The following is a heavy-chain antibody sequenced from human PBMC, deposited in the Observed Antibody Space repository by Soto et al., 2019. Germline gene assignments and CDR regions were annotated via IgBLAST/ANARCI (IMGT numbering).Heavy chain of an antibody. Sequence: ASVKVSCKASGYTFTSYGISWVRQAPGQGLEWVGWISAYNGNTSYAQKLQGRVTMTTDTSTSTAYMELRSLRSDDTAVYYCARSGDYDFWCGYQYYYYGMDVWGQGTTVTVSS. D-gene: IGHD3-3*01. J-gene: IGHJ6*02. CDR3: ARSGDYDFWCGYQYYYYGMDV. CDR2: ISAYNGNT. V-gene: IGHV1-18*01. CDR1: GYTFTSYG.